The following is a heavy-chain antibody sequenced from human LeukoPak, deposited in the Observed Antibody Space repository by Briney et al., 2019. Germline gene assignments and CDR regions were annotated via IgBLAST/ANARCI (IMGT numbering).Heavy chain of an antibody. J-gene: IGHJ4*02. CDR3: AKSRNYGVDAFDI. D-gene: IGHD3-16*01. V-gene: IGHV3-23*01. CDR2: ISGSGGST. CDR1: GFTFSSYA. Sequence: GGSLRLSCAASGFTFSSYAMNWVRQAPGKGLEWVSTISGSGGSTYYADSVKGRFTISRDNSKNTLYLQMNSLRAEDTAVYYCAKSRNYGVDAFDIWGQGTLVTVSS.